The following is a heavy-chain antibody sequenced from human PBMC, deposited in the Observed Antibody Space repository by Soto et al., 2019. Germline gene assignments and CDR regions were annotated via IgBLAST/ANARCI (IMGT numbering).Heavy chain of an antibody. V-gene: IGHV3-23*01. CDR2: IHGSGGST. CDR1: GFTFSSFA. CDR3: ARGKDRATMTTFDY. Sequence: EVQLLESGGGLVQRGGSLRLSCAASGFTFSSFAMNWVRQAPGKGLEWVSVIHGSGGSTYYADSVKGRFTISRDTSKNTVDLQMNSLRAEDTAVYYCARGKDRATMTTFDYWGQGTLVTFSS. D-gene: IGHD4-17*01. J-gene: IGHJ4*02.